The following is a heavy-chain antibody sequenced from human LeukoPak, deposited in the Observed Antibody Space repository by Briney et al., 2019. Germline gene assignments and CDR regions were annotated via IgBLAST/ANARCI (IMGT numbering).Heavy chain of an antibody. J-gene: IGHJ4*02. Sequence: GGSLRLSCAASGFSFDDYAMNWVRQAPGKGLEWVSSITWDGDNAYYADSVKGRFTISRDNSKNSLYPQMNSLRAEDTALYYCTKDRLVDSYFDYWGQGTLVTVSS. CDR3: TKDRLVDSYFDY. V-gene: IGHV3-43D*03. CDR2: ITWDGDNA. D-gene: IGHD3-9*01. CDR1: GFSFDDYA.